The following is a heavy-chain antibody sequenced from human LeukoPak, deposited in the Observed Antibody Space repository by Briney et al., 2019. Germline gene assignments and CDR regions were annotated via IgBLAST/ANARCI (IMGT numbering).Heavy chain of an antibody. CDR3: ARGLRYFDWLSNHFDY. Sequence: ASVKVSCKTSGYTFTGYYMHWVRQAPGQGLEWMGWINPNSGGTNYAQKFQGRVTMTRDTSISTAYMELSRLRSDDTAVYYCARGLRYFDWLSNHFDYWGQGTLVTVSS. V-gene: IGHV1-2*02. CDR2: INPNSGGT. CDR1: GYTFTGYY. D-gene: IGHD3-9*01. J-gene: IGHJ4*02.